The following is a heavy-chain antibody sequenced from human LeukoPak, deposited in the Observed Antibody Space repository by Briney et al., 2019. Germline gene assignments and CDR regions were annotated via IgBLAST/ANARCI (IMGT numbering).Heavy chain of an antibody. CDR3: SRGLDSRKLGY. Sequence: SETLSLTCTVSGASFSSGDQYWNWIRQSPGKGLEWIGSIHPSGTLYNNPSLESRVTMSMDTSKNQFSLNLSSVTAADTAVYFCSRGLDSRKLGYWGQGTLVTVSS. D-gene: IGHD3-22*01. CDR1: GASFSSGDQY. J-gene: IGHJ4*02. CDR2: IHPSGTL. V-gene: IGHV4-31*03.